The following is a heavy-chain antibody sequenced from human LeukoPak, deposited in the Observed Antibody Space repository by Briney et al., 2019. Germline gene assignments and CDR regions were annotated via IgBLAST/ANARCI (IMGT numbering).Heavy chain of an antibody. CDR1: GFTFSNYW. CDR2: INSDGINT. D-gene: IGHD4-17*01. V-gene: IGHV3-74*01. CDR3: AKESTVTPGNVNWFDP. J-gene: IGHJ5*02. Sequence: GGSLRLSCAASGFTFSNYWMHWVRQAPGKGLVWVSRINSDGINTSYADSVKGRFTISRDNAKNTLNLQMNSLRAEDTGVYYCAKESTVTPGNVNWFDPWGQGTLVTVSS.